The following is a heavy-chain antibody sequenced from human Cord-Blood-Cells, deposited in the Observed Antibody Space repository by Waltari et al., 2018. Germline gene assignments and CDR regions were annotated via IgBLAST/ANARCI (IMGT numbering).Heavy chain of an antibody. V-gene: IGHV3-9*01. CDR2: ISWNSGSI. D-gene: IGHD6-13*01. CDR3: AKDIAAAGTDAFDI. Sequence: GESGGGLVQPGRSLRLSCAASGFTFDDYAMHWVRQAPGKGLEWVSGISWNSGSIGYADSVKGRFTISRDNSKNSLYLQMNSLRAEDTALYYCAKDIAAAGTDAFDIWGQGTMVTVSS. CDR1: GFTFDDYA. J-gene: IGHJ3*02.